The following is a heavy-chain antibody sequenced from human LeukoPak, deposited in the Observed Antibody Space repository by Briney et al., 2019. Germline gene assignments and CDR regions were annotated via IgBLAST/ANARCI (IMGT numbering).Heavy chain of an antibody. V-gene: IGHV4-4*07. CDR3: ARERVADGSGSYGYYYYYYMDV. J-gene: IGHJ6*03. D-gene: IGHD3-10*01. CDR1: GGSISSYY. Sequence: SETLSLTCTVSGGSISSYYWSWIRQPAGKGLEWIGRIYTSGSTNYNPSLKSRVTMSVDTSKNQFSLKLSSVTAADTAVYYCARERVADGSGSYGYYYYYYMDVWGKGTTVTISS. CDR2: IYTSGST.